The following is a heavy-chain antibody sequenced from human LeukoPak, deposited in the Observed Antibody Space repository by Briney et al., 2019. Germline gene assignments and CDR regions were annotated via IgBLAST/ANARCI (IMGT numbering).Heavy chain of an antibody. D-gene: IGHD3-3*01. V-gene: IGHV1-2*02. J-gene: IGHJ4*02. CDR3: ATSTSYDFWSGYWAFDY. CDR2: INPNSGGT. CDR1: GYTFTGYY. Sequence: ASVKVSCKASGYTFTGYYMHWVRQAPGQGLEWMGWINPNSGGTNYAQKFQGRVTMTRDTSISTAYMELSRLRSDDTAVYYCATSTSYDFWSGYWAFDYWGQGTLVTVSS.